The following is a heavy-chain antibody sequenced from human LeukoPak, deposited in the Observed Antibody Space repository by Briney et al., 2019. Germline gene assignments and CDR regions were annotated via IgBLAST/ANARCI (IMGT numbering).Heavy chain of an antibody. Sequence: GGSLSLSCAASGFTLSSYAISWVRQAPGKGLEWVSAISGSGGSTYYADSVKGRFTISRDNSKNTLYLQMNSLRAEDTAVYYCAKDRITRIVVVIFDYWGQGTLVTVSS. CDR2: ISGSGGST. CDR1: GFTLSSYA. J-gene: IGHJ4*02. CDR3: AKDRITRIVVVIFDY. V-gene: IGHV3-23*01. D-gene: IGHD3-22*01.